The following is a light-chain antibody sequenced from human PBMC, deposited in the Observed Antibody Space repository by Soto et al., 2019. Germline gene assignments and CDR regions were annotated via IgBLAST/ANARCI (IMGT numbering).Light chain of an antibody. J-gene: IGLJ1*01. CDR2: EVS. V-gene: IGLV2-14*01. CDR1: ISDVGGYNY. Sequence: QTVRTLPAYVSGSPGQSITISCTGTISDVGGYNYVSWYQQHPGKAPKLMIYEVSNRPSGVSNRFSGSKSGNTASLTISGLQAEDEADYYSSSYTSSSYVFGTGTKVT. CDR3: SSYTSSSYV.